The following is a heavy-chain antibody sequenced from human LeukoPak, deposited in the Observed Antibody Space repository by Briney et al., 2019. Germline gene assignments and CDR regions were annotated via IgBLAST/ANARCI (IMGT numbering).Heavy chain of an antibody. CDR3: ARGHCSSTSCYSVDY. CDR1: GGTFSSYA. Sequence: SSVKVSCKASGGTFSSYAISWVRQAPGQGLEWMGGIIPIFGTANYAQKFQGRVTITTDDSTSTAYMELSSLRSEDTAVYYCARGHCSSTSCYSVDYWGQGTLVTVSS. V-gene: IGHV1-69*05. CDR2: IIPIFGTA. J-gene: IGHJ4*02. D-gene: IGHD2-2*02.